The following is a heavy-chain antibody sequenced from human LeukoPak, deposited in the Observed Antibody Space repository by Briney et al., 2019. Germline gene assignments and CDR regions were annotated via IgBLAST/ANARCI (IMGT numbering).Heavy chain of an antibody. D-gene: IGHD2-2*02. CDR1: GYTFTGYY. V-gene: IGHV1-2*02. Sequence: ASVKVSCKASGYTFTGYYMHWVRQAPGQGLEWMGWINPNSGGTNYAQKFQGRVTMTRDTSISTAYMELSSLRSEDTAVYYCARRRYCSSTSCYTGGYFDYWGQGTLVTVSS. J-gene: IGHJ4*02. CDR3: ARRRYCSSTSCYTGGYFDY. CDR2: INPNSGGT.